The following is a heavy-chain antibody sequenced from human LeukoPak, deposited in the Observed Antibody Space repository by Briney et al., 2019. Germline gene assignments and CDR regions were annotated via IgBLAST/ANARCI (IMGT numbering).Heavy chain of an antibody. CDR1: GFTFSSYD. CDR2: IGTTGDT. J-gene: IGHJ3*01. CDR3: ARGLYYYDSSGYYGDTFDV. Sequence: EGSLRLSCAASGFTFSSYDMHWVRQPTGKGLEWVSGIGTTGDTYYPGSVKGRFTISRENAKNALYLQMNSLRAGDTAVYYCARGLYYYDSSGYYGDTFDVWGQGTMVIVSS. V-gene: IGHV3-13*04. D-gene: IGHD3-22*01.